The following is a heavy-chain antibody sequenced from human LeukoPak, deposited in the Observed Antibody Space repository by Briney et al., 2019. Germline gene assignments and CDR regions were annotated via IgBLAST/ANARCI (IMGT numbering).Heavy chain of an antibody. CDR2: ISAYNGNT. V-gene: IGHV1-18*01. Sequence: ASVEVSCKASGYTFTSYGISWVRQAPGQGLEWMGWISAYNGNTNYAQKLQGRVTMTTDTSTSTAYMELRSLRSDDTAVYYCARVGIAAAGTSAGWFDPWGQGTLVTVSS. D-gene: IGHD6-13*01. CDR1: GYTFTSYG. J-gene: IGHJ5*02. CDR3: ARVGIAAAGTSAGWFDP.